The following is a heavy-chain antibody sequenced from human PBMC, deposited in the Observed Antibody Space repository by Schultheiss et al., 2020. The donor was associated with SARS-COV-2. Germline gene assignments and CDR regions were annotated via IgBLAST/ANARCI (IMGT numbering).Heavy chain of an antibody. Sequence: ASVKVSCKASGGTFSSYAISWVRQAPGQGLEWMGWINPNSGGTNYAQKFQGWVTMTRDTSISTAYMELSSLRSDDTAVYYCARSGLAAAGNNYYYGMDVWGQGTTVTVSS. CDR2: INPNSGGT. D-gene: IGHD6-13*01. CDR3: ARSGLAAAGNNYYYGMDV. V-gene: IGHV1-2*04. J-gene: IGHJ6*02. CDR1: GGTFSSYA.